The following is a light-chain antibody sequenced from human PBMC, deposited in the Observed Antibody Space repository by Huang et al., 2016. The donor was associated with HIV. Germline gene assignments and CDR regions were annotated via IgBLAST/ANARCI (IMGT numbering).Light chain of an antibody. CDR3: QQYNDWPPLT. V-gene: IGKV3-15*01. Sequence: EIVMTQSPATLSMSPGERATLSCRASPNIGNDLAWYQREPGRAPRLLIYGASTRATGIPARFTGGGSGTEFTLTISSLQSEDFVVYYCQQYNDWPPLTFGGGTKVEIK. CDR2: GAS. CDR1: PNIGND. J-gene: IGKJ4*01.